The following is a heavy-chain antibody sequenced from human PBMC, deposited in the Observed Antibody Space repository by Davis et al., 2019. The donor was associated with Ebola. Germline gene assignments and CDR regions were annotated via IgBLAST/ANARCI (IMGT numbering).Heavy chain of an antibody. Sequence: GGSLRLSCAASGFTFSSYAMSWVRQAPGKGLEWVSAISGSGGSTYYADSVKGRFTISRDNAKNSLYLQMNSLRAEDTAVYYCARDWIAARPDYYYYYGMDVWGQGTTVTVSS. V-gene: IGHV3-23*01. CDR3: ARDWIAARPDYYYYYGMDV. CDR1: GFTFSSYA. J-gene: IGHJ6*02. D-gene: IGHD6-6*01. CDR2: ISGSGGST.